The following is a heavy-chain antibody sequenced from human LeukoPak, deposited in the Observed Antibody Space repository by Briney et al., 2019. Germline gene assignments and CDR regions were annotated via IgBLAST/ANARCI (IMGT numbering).Heavy chain of an antibody. CDR1: GFIFSSYG. V-gene: IGHV3-30*18. CDR3: VKDRGSGSYPSPLFDN. Sequence: PGRSLRLSCAASGFIFSSYGMHWVRQAPGKGLEWVAVISYDESNKYYAESVKGRFTISRDNSKNTLYLQMNSLRAEDTAVYYCVKDRGSGSYPSPLFDNWGQGTLVTVSS. D-gene: IGHD3-10*01. J-gene: IGHJ4*02. CDR2: ISYDESNK.